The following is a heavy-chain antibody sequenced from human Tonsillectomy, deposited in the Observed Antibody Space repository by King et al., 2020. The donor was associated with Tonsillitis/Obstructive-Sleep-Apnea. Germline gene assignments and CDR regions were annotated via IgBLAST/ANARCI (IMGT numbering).Heavy chain of an antibody. Sequence: VQLQQWGAGLLKPSETLSLTCAVYGGSFSAYYWSWIRQPPGKGLEWIGEINHSGSTKYNPSLKSRVILSLDTSKNQFSLKLSSVTAADTAVYYCARGDLLTGYYASTDFDYWGQGTLVTVSS. D-gene: IGHD3-9*01. CDR1: GGSFSAYY. V-gene: IGHV4-34*01. CDR2: INHSGST. J-gene: IGHJ4*02. CDR3: ARGDLLTGYYASTDFDY.